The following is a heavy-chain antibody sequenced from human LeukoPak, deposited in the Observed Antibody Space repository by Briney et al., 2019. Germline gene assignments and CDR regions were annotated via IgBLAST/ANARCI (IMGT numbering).Heavy chain of an antibody. V-gene: IGHV3-30*03. D-gene: IGHD3-3*02. J-gene: IGHJ6*02. Sequence: PGGSLRLSCAASGFTFSSYGMHWVRQAPGKGLEWVAVISYDGSNKYYADSVKGRFTISRDNSKNTLYLQMNSLRAEDTAVYYCAREALAGLGMDVWGQGTTVTVSS. CDR2: ISYDGSNK. CDR3: AREALAGLGMDV. CDR1: GFTFSSYG.